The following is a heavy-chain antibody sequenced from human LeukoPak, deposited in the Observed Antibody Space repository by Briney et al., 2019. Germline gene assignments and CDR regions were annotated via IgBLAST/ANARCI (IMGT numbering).Heavy chain of an antibody. J-gene: IGHJ2*01. V-gene: IGHV3-7*01. D-gene: IGHD3-22*01. CDR2: IKQDGSEK. CDR1: GFTFSSYW. CDR3: ARMPYYYDNSGNPGDYWYFDL. Sequence: GGSLRLSCAASGFTFSSYWMSWVRQAPGKGLEWVANIKQDGSEKYYVDSVKGRSTISRDNAKNSLYLQMNSLRAEDTAVYYCARMPYYYDNSGNPGDYWYFDLWGRGTLVTVSS.